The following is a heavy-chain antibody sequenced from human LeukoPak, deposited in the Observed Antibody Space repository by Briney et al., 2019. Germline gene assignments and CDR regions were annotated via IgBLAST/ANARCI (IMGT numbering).Heavy chain of an antibody. CDR1: GGSISSYY. V-gene: IGHV4-59*01. CDR2: IYYSGST. CDR3: ARGPYSGYEYYYYYYYMDV. Sequence: SETLSLTCTVSGGSISSYYWSWIRQPPGKGLEWIGYIYYSGSTNYNPSLKSRVTISVDTSKNQFSLKLSSVTAADTAVYYCARGPYSGYEYYYYYYYMDVWGKGTTVTISS. J-gene: IGHJ6*03. D-gene: IGHD5-12*01.